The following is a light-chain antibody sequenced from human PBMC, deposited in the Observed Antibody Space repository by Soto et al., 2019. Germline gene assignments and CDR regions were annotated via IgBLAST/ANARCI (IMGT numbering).Light chain of an antibody. CDR1: SSDVGNYKY. CDR2: EVS. J-gene: IGLJ3*02. CDR3: SSYAGSNLWG. Sequence: QSALTQSPSASGSPGQSVTISCTGTSSDVGNYKYVSWYQQHPGKAPKLMIYEVSKRPSGVPDRFSGSKSGNTASLTGSGLQVEDEADYYCSSYAGSNLWGFGGGTKLTVL. V-gene: IGLV2-8*01.